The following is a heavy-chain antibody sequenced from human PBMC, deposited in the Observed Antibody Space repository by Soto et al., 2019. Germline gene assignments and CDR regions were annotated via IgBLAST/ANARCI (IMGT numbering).Heavy chain of an antibody. CDR2: ISDDVSNK. CDR1: GFSFSSYG. Sequence: QVQLVESGGGVVQPGRSLRLSCAASGFSFSSYGMHWVRQAPGKGLKWVAVISDDVSNKYYADSVKGRFTISRDNSKNTLYLQMNSLRDEATAVYYCTKDEAGAVIYLGQGTLVTVSS. D-gene: IGHD6-19*01. CDR3: TKDEAGAVIY. J-gene: IGHJ4*02. V-gene: IGHV3-30*18.